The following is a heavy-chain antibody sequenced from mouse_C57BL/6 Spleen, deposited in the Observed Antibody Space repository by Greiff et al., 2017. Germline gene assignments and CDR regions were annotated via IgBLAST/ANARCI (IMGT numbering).Heavy chain of an antibody. CDR1: GYTFTDYE. CDR3: TRGALAGTLDY. V-gene: IGHV1-15*01. J-gene: IGHJ2*01. CDR2: IDPETGGT. Sequence: QVQLQQSGAELVRPGASVTLSCKASGYTFTDYEMHWVKQTPVHGLEWIGAIDPETGGTAYNQKFKGKAILTADKSSSTAYMELRSLTSEDSAVYYCTRGALAGTLDYWGQGTTLTVSS. D-gene: IGHD4-1*01.